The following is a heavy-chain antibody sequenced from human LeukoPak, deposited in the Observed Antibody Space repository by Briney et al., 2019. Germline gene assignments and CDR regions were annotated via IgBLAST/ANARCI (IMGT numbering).Heavy chain of an antibody. CDR1: GFTFSSYA. D-gene: IGHD3-3*01. J-gene: IGHJ4*02. Sequence: GGSLRLSCAASGFTFSSYAMHWVRQAPGKGLEWVAVISYDGSNKYYADSVKGRFTISRDNSKNTLYLQMNSLRAEDTAVYYCARGAGHVLRFLEWLSRHYFDYWGQGTLDTVSS. CDR2: ISYDGSNK. V-gene: IGHV3-30-3*01. CDR3: ARGAGHVLRFLEWLSRHYFDY.